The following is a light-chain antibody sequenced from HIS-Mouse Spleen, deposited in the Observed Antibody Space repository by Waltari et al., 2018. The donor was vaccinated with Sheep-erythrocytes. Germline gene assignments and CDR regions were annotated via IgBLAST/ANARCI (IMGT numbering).Light chain of an antibody. CDR1: SSDVGGYNY. CDR2: EVS. Sequence: QSALTQPPSASGSPGQSVTISCTGTSSDVGGYNYVSWYQQPPGKAPKLMIYEVSKRPSGVPARFSGSKSGNTASLTVSGLQAEDEADYYCSSYAGSNNWVFGGGTKLTVL. CDR3: SSYAGSNNWV. V-gene: IGLV2-8*01. J-gene: IGLJ3*02.